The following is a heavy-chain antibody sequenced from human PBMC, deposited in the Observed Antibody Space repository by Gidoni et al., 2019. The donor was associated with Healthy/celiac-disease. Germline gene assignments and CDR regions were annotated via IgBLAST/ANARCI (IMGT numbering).Heavy chain of an antibody. J-gene: IGHJ5*02. Sequence: QLQLQESGPGLVKPSETLSLTCTVSGGSISSSSYYWGWIRQPPGKGLEWIGGIYYSGSTYYNPSLKSRVTISVDTSKNQFSLKLSSVTAADTAVYYCARRRLGIAAAGGFDPWGQGTLVTVSS. CDR2: IYYSGST. V-gene: IGHV4-39*01. CDR1: GGSISSSSYY. D-gene: IGHD6-13*01. CDR3: ARRRLGIAAAGGFDP.